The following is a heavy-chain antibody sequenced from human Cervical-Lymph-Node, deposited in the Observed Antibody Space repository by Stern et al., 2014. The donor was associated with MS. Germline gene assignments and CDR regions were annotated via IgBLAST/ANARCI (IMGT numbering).Heavy chain of an antibody. CDR1: GASMRSYY. CDR3: ARHQDYSRSWGFDY. J-gene: IGHJ4*02. D-gene: IGHD6-6*01. V-gene: IGHV4-59*08. Sequence: QVQLQESGPGLVKPSETLSLTCTVSGASMRSYYWSWIRQPPGKGLEWIGYISNYGSAKYNPSLKSRVPISVDTSKNKFSLKLNSVTAADTALYFCARHQDYSRSWGFDYWGQGTLVTVSS. CDR2: ISNYGSA.